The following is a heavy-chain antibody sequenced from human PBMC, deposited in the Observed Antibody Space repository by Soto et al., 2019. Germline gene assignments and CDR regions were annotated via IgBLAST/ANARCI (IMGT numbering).Heavy chain of an antibody. Sequence: EVQLVESGGGLVQPGGSLRLSCTASGFTFSNYYMTWVRQAPGKGPEWVANIRHDGSEKWFVASLKGRFTISRDNAKNSLYLQMNSLRVEDTAVYFCARFAYSSGWYIDYWGQGTLVTVSS. V-gene: IGHV3-7*01. CDR2: IRHDGSEK. CDR3: ARFAYSSGWYIDY. CDR1: GFTFSNYY. D-gene: IGHD6-19*01. J-gene: IGHJ4*02.